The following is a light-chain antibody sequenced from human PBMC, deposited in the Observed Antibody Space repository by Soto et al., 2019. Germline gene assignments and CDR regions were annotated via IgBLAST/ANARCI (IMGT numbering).Light chain of an antibody. V-gene: IGLV2-14*01. CDR2: DVT. CDR1: SSDVGGYMY. Sequence: QSALTQPASVSGSPGQSITISCTGTSSDVGGYMYVSWYQQHPGKAPKLMIYDVTNRPSGVSNRFSGFKSGNTAFLTISGLQAEDEADYYCSSYTSSNTLVFGGETKVTVL. CDR3: SSYTSSNTLV. J-gene: IGLJ2*01.